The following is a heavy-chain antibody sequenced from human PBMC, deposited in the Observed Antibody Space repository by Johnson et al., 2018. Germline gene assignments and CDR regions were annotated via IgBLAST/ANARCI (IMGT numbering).Heavy chain of an antibody. Sequence: VQLVQSGGGLVQPGGSXRLSCAASGFIFSSHAMSWVRQAPGKGLEWVSAISGSGGSTYYADSVKGRFTISRDNSKNTLCLQMNSLRAEDTAVYYCAKDERYGDFVRGMFQHWGQGTLVTVSS. V-gene: IGHV3-23*04. CDR3: AKDERYGDFVRGMFQH. CDR1: GFIFSSHA. J-gene: IGHJ1*01. CDR2: ISGSGGST. D-gene: IGHD4-17*01.